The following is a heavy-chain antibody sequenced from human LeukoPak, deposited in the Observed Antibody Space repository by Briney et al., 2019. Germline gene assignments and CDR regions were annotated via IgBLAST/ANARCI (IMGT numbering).Heavy chain of an antibody. V-gene: IGHV3-64*01. CDR1: GFIFSSYA. Sequence: PGGSLRLSCAASGFIFSSYAMHWVRQAPGKGLEYVSAISSNGGSTYYANSVKGRFTISRDNSKNTLYLQMGSLRAEDIAVYYCARGPLYDSSGYATIDYWGQGTLVTVSS. CDR3: ARGPLYDSSGYATIDY. J-gene: IGHJ4*02. CDR2: ISSNGGST. D-gene: IGHD3-22*01.